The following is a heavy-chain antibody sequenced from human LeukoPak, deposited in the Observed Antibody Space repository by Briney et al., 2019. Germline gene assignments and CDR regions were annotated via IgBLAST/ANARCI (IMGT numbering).Heavy chain of an antibody. V-gene: IGHV4-61*02. D-gene: IGHD6-13*01. J-gene: IGHJ4*02. CDR2: IYTSGST. Sequence: SETLSLTFTVSGGSISSGSYYWSWIRQPAGKGLEWIGRIYTSGSTNYNPSLKSRVTISVDTSKNQFSLKLSSVTAADTAVYYCAREGALIYSSSFDYWGQGTLVTVSS. CDR1: GGSISSGSYY. CDR3: AREGALIYSSSFDY.